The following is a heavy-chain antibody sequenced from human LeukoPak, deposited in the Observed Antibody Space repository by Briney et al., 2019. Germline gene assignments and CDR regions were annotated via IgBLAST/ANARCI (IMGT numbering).Heavy chain of an antibody. CDR1: GYTFTSYD. D-gene: IGHD6-13*01. Sequence: ASVKVSCKAPGYTFTSYDINWVRQATGQGLEWMGWMNPNSGNTGYAQKFQGRVTMTRNTSISTAYMELSSLRSEDTAVYYCARGIAAAGRYYYYYMDVWGKGTTVTVSS. V-gene: IGHV1-8*01. CDR3: ARGIAAAGRYYYYYMDV. CDR2: MNPNSGNT. J-gene: IGHJ6*03.